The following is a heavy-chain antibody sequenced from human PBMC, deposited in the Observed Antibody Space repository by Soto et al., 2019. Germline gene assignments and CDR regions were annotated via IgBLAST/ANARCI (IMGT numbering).Heavy chain of an antibody. CDR3: SRGGGVGVAGSAAFDM. CDR1: GYPVTAYY. J-gene: IGHJ3*02. D-gene: IGHD3-3*01. V-gene: IGHV1-2*02. Sequence: QLHLVQSGAVVKKPGASVTVSCSASGYPVTAYYMHWVRQAPGRGLEWMGGINPATGAAKYTQTFQGRVTMTMDTSTSTGVMELSGLTSEDTAVFYWSRGGGVGVAGSAAFDMWGQGTLVTVSS. CDR2: INPATGAA.